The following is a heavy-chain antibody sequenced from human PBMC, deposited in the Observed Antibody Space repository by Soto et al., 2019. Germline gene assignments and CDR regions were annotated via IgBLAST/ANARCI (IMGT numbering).Heavy chain of an antibody. CDR3: ATGSDLAWEIAAV. J-gene: IGHJ4*02. CDR1: GGSISSSSYY. Sequence: SETLSLTRTVSGGSISSSSYYWGWIRQPPGKGLEWIGSIYYSGSTYYNPSLKSRVTISVDTSKNQFSLNLNSVTAADTAVYYCATGSDLAWEIAAVWGQGTPVTVSS. D-gene: IGHD1-26*01. V-gene: IGHV4-39*01. CDR2: IYYSGST.